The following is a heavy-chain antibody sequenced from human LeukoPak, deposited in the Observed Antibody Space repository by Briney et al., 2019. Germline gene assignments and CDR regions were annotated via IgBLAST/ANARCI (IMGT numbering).Heavy chain of an antibody. CDR3: ARDLYYYDSSGHGRAFDI. D-gene: IGHD3-22*01. CDR2: IYTSGST. CDR1: GGSISSYY. Sequence: MSSETLSLTCTVSGGSISSYYWSWIRQPAGKGLEWIGRIYTSGSTNYNPSLKSRVTMSVDTSKNQFSLKLSSVTAADTAVYYCARDLYYYDSSGHGRAFDIWGQGTMVTVSS. V-gene: IGHV4-4*07. J-gene: IGHJ3*02.